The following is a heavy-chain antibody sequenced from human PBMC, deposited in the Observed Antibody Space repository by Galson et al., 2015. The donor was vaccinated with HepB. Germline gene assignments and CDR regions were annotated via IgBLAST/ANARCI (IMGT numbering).Heavy chain of an antibody. CDR2: INTGNGHT. CDR3: ARDSRLELRLNNYFSYGMDV. CDR1: GYTFTSYN. D-gene: IGHD1-1*01. Sequence: SVKVSCKASGYTFTSYNMHWVRQAPGQSLEWMGWINTGNGHTKYSQKFQGRVTITRDSSASTAYMELSSLRSDDTAVYYCARDSRLELRLNNYFSYGMDVWGQGSAVIVSS. J-gene: IGHJ6*02. V-gene: IGHV1-3*04.